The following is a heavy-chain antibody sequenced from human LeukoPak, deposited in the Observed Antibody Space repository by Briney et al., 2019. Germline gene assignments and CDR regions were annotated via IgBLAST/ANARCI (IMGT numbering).Heavy chain of an antibody. CDR1: GFTFSSYA. J-gene: IGHJ4*02. CDR2: ISGSGGST. D-gene: IGHD3-22*01. CDR3: AKPTYYYDSSGYYRPIYYFDY. V-gene: IGHV3-23*01. Sequence: AGGSLRLSCSASGFTFSSYAMSWVRQAPGKGLEWVSAISGSGGSTYYADSVKGRFTISRDNSKNTLYLQMNSLRAEDTAVYYCAKPTYYYDSSGYYRPIYYFDYWGQGTLVTVSS.